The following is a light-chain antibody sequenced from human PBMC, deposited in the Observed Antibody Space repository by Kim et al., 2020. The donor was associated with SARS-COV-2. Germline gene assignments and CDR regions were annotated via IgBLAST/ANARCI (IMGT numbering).Light chain of an antibody. V-gene: IGKV1-5*01. CDR2: DAS. CDR3: QQYNGFST. CDR1: QSINNW. Sequence: GDRVTITCRASQSINNWLAWYQVKPGKAPKLLIYDASSLESGVPSRFSGSGSGTEFTLTIRSLQPDDFATYYCQQYNGFSTFGQGTKVE. J-gene: IGKJ1*01.